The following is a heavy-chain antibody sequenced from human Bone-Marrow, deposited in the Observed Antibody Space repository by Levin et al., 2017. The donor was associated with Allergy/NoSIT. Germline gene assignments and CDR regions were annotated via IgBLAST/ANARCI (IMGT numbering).Heavy chain of an antibody. D-gene: IGHD3-22*01. CDR2: ISSSGSTI. J-gene: IGHJ2*01. Sequence: GGSLRLSCAASGFTFSSYEMNWVRQAPGKGLEWVSYISSSGSTIYYADSVKGRFTISRDNAKNSLYLQMNSLRAEDTAVYYCARIYDSSGYREGYWYFDLWGRGTLVTVSS. V-gene: IGHV3-48*03. CDR1: GFTFSSYE. CDR3: ARIYDSSGYREGYWYFDL.